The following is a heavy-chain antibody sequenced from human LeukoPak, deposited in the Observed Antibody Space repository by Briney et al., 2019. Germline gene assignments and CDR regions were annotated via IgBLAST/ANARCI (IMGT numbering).Heavy chain of an antibody. CDR1: GFTFSSYG. Sequence: GGSLRLSCAASGFTFSSYGMHWVRQAPGTGLEWVALIWFDGSNEYYADSVKGRFTISRDNSKNTLYLQMNSLRAEDTAMYYCARGRYNYYYAMDVWGQGTTVTVSS. V-gene: IGHV3-33*01. D-gene: IGHD3-16*02. CDR3: ARGRYNYYYAMDV. CDR2: IWFDGSNE. J-gene: IGHJ6*02.